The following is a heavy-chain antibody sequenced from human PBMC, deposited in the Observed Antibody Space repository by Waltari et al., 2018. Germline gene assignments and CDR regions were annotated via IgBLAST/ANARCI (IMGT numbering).Heavy chain of an antibody. CDR1: GFTFSSYV. CDR2: ISYDGSNK. J-gene: IGHJ4*02. Sequence: QVQLVESGGGVGEPGRFVRFSCAASGFTFSSYVMHWVRQAPGKGLEWVAVISYDGSNKYYADSVKGRFTISRDNSKNTLYLQMNSLRAEDTAVYYCARDGGSEDLGATGGFDSWGQGTLVTVSS. V-gene: IGHV3-30-3*01. D-gene: IGHD1-26*01. CDR3: ARDGGSEDLGATGGFDS.